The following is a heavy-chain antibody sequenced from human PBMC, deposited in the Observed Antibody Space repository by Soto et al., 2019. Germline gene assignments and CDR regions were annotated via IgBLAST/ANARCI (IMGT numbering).Heavy chain of an antibody. D-gene: IGHD1-26*01. CDR2: IYYNGNT. CDR3: PSLYYSAHSGSYYFDY. V-gene: IGHV4-61*01. Sequence: QVQLHESGTGLVKSSETLSLMCSVSGGSVSSGSFSWSWIRQPPGKGLEWIGHIYYNGNTKYSPSLNPRLTISVDTSNDRFYLNLRSVTAADTAVYFYPSLYYSAHSGSYYFDYWGQGAPVTVSS. CDR1: GGSVSSGSFS. J-gene: IGHJ4*02.